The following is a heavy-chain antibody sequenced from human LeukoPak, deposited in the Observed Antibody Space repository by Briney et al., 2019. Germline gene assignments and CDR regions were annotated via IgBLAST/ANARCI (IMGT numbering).Heavy chain of an antibody. CDR3: ARWGPIYGDGFDY. V-gene: IGHV4-34*01. CDR1: GGSFSGYY. D-gene: IGHD4-17*01. J-gene: IGHJ4*02. Sequence: SETLSLTCAVYGGSFSGYYWSWIRQPPGKGLERIGEINHSGSTNYNPSLKSRVTISVDTSKNQFSLKLSSVTAADTAVYYCARWGPIYGDGFDYWGQGTLVTVSS. CDR2: INHSGST.